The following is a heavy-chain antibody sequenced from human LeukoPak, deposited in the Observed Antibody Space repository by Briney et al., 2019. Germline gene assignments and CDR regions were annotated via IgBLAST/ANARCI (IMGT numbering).Heavy chain of an antibody. CDR3: TRDPRHFDS. D-gene: IGHD6-6*01. Sequence: GGSLRLSCAASGFIFTSYSMNWVRQAPGKGLEWISYISSSSNTIYYADSVRGRFTISRDNAKNSLYLQMNSLRAEDTAVYYCTRDPRHFDSCGQGTLVTVSS. V-gene: IGHV3-48*01. CDR1: GFIFTSYS. J-gene: IGHJ5*01. CDR2: ISSSSNTI.